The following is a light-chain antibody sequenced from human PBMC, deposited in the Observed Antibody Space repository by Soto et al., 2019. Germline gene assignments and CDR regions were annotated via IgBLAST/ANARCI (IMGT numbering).Light chain of an antibody. V-gene: IGKV3-20*01. J-gene: IGKJ2*01. CDR2: GAS. Sequence: EIVLTQSPGTLSLSPGERATLSCRASQSVTNSYIAWYQQKPGQAPRLLIYGASTRATGIPDRFSGSGSGTDFTLTISRLEPEDFAVFYCQQHGYPPFTFGQGTKLEI. CDR1: QSVTNSY. CDR3: QQHGYPPFT.